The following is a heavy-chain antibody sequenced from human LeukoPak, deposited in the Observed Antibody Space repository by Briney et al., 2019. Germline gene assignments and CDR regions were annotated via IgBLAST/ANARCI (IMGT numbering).Heavy chain of an antibody. D-gene: IGHD3-10*01. Sequence: PSETLPLTCTVSGGSITSSSYYWGWIRQPPGKGLEWIGSIYYSGSTDYNPSLKSRVTISVDTSKNQFSLKLSSVTAADTAVYYCARVLSTRYYGSGSYPDYWGQGTLVTVSS. J-gene: IGHJ4*02. CDR2: IYYSGST. CDR3: ARVLSTRYYGSGSYPDY. CDR1: GGSITSSSYY. V-gene: IGHV4-39*07.